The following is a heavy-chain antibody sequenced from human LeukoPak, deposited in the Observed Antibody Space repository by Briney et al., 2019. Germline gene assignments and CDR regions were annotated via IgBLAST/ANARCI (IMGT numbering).Heavy chain of an antibody. CDR2: ISYDGSNK. D-gene: IGHD2/OR15-2a*01. Sequence: PGGSLRLSCAASGFTFSSYAMHWVRQAPGKGLEWVAVISYDGSNKYYADSVKGRFTISRDNSKNTLYLQMNSLRAEDTAVYYCARVNSYWGQGTLVTVSS. CDR3: ARVNSY. J-gene: IGHJ4*02. V-gene: IGHV3-30*04. CDR1: GFTFSSYA.